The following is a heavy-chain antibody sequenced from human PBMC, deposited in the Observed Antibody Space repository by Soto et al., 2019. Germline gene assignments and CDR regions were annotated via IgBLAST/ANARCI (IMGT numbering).Heavy chain of an antibody. CDR1: AYSFSTLS. D-gene: IGHD6-13*01. Sequence: KMSCXASAYSFSTLSTTWVRRKPGKCLEWMGSIDPSYSYTNYSPSFQGHVTIPADKTIRNAYLQWSSLKSSDPAMYYCARTGYSRSNDYWGQGTLGTVSS. CDR2: IDPSYSYT. CDR3: ARTGYSRSNDY. V-gene: IGHV5-10-1*01. J-gene: IGHJ4*02.